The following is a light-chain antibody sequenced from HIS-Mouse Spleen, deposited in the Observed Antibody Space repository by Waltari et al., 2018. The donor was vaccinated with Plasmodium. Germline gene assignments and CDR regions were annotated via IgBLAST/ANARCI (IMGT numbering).Light chain of an antibody. CDR1: QGISSA. CDR2: DAS. J-gene: IGKJ4*01. Sequence: AIQFTQSPSSLSASVGARVTITCRASQGISSALAWYQQKPGKSPKLLIYDASSLERGVPSRFSGSGSGTDFTLTISSLQPEDCATYYCQQFNSYPLTFGGGTKVEIK. CDR3: QQFNSYPLT. V-gene: IGKV1-13*02.